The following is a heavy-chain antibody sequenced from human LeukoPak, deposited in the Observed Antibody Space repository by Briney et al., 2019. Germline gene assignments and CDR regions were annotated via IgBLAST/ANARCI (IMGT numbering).Heavy chain of an antibody. V-gene: IGHV3-7*01. CDR3: ASQNYYGSGSYYTGYFDY. CDR2: IKQNGSEK. Sequence: GGSLRLSCAASGFTFSDYWMTWVRQAPGKGLEWVANIKQNGSEKYYVDSVKGRFTISRDNAKNSLYLQMNSLRAEDTAVYYCASQNYYGSGSYYTGYFDYWGQGTLVTVSS. J-gene: IGHJ4*02. CDR1: GFTFSDYW. D-gene: IGHD3-10*01.